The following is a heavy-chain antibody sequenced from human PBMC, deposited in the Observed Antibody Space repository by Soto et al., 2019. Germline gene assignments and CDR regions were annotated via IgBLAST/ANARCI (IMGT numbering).Heavy chain of an antibody. CDR1: GFTFSNYW. CDR3: ARDRAPSDILTGYSYDAFDI. V-gene: IGHV3-74*01. CDR2: INSDGST. D-gene: IGHD3-9*01. Sequence: GGSLRLSCAASGFTFSNYWMHWVRQGPGKGLVWVSRINSDGSTGYADSVKGRFTISRDNAKNTLYLQMNSLRAEDTAVYYCARDRAPSDILTGYSYDAFDIWGQGTMVTVSS. J-gene: IGHJ3*02.